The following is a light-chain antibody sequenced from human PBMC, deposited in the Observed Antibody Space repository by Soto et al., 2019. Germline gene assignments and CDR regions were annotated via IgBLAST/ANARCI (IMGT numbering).Light chain of an antibody. V-gene: IGKV1-33*01. CDR1: QDISNY. CDR2: DAS. J-gene: IGKJ4*01. Sequence: DIQMTQSPSSLSASVGDRVTITCQASQDISNYLNWYQQKPGKAPKLLIYDASNLETGVPSRFSGSGSGTDFTVTIRRLQPEDIATYYCQQYDNLPFFGGGTKVEIK. CDR3: QQYDNLPF.